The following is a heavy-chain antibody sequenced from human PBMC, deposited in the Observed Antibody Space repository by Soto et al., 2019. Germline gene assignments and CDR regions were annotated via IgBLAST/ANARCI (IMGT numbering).Heavy chain of an antibody. V-gene: IGHV3-30*18. J-gene: IGHJ6*02. CDR2: ISYDGSNK. Sequence: QVQLVESGGGVVQPGRSLRLSCAASGFTFSSHGIHWVRQAPGKGLEWVALISYDGSNKYYADSVKGRFTISRDNSKNRLYLQMNSLRAEDTAVYYCAKGFRAHQDYYYGMDVWGQGTTVTVSS. CDR3: AKGFRAHQDYYYGMDV. CDR1: GFTFSSHG.